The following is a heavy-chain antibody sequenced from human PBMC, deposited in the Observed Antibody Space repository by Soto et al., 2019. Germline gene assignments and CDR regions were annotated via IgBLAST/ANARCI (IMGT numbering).Heavy chain of an antibody. CDR1: GFTFSDLY. Sequence: SGFTFSDLYMDWVRQAPGKGLEWVGRSRNKAQSYTTSYAGSVKGQFTVSRDNFKNTLYLQVNSLRNDDTVVYYCTRGLLTDFFDYWGQGALVTVSS. J-gene: IGHJ4*02. CDR2: SRNKAQSYTT. V-gene: IGHV3-72*01. CDR3: TRGLLTDFFDY.